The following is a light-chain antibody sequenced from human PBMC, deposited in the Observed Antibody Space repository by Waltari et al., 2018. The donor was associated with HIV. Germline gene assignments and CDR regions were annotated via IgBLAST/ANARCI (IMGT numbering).Light chain of an antibody. Sequence: QSALTQPRSVSGSPGQSVTISCTGTSSDVGGYNYVSWYQQHPGKAPKLMIYDVSKRPSGVPDRFSGSKSCNTASLTSSVLQSDDEAYYYCCSYAGSYTLVFGGGTKLTVL. J-gene: IGLJ2*01. CDR2: DVS. CDR1: SSDVGGYNY. CDR3: CSYAGSYTLV. V-gene: IGLV2-11*01.